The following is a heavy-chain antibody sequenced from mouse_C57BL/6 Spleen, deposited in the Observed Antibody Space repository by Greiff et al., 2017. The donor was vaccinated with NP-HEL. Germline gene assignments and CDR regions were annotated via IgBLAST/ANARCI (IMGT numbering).Heavy chain of an antibody. CDR3: ARSGYYGSRGYFDY. CDR2: INPGSGGT. V-gene: IGHV1-54*01. Sequence: VQLQESGAELVRPGTSVKVSCKASGYAFTNYLIEWVKQRPGQGLEWIGVINPGSGGTNYNEKFKGKATLTADKSSSTAYMQRSSLKAEDSAVYFWARSGYYGSRGYFDYWGQGTTLTVSS. D-gene: IGHD1-1*01. J-gene: IGHJ2*01. CDR1: GYAFTNYL.